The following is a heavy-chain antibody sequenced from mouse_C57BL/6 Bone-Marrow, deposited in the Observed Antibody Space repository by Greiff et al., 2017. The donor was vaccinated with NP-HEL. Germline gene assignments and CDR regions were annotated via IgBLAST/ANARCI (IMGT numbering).Heavy chain of an antibody. Sequence: EVNVVESGAELVRPGASVKLSCTASGFNIKDDYMHWVKQRPEQGLEWIGWIDPENGDTEYASKFQGKATITADTSSNTAYLQLSSLTSEDTAVYYCTPLLRYHYYAMDYWGQGTSVTVSS. V-gene: IGHV14-4*01. CDR1: GFNIKDDY. CDR2: IDPENGDT. D-gene: IGHD1-1*01. CDR3: TPLLRYHYYAMDY. J-gene: IGHJ4*01.